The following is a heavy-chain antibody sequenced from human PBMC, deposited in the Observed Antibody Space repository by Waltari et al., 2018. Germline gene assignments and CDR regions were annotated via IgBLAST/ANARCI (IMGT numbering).Heavy chain of an antibody. J-gene: IGHJ4*02. V-gene: IGHV1-18*01. Sequence: QIQLIQSGPEVKKPGASVKVSCKSSGKTFSSYGITWVRQAPGQGLEWMGWISVDNGNTSYAQNLQDRVTMTTDTSTNTAYMELRSPTSDDTAVYYCARVGGNRYYYDGRGFVYYFDYWGQGTLVTVSS. CDR3: ARVGGNRYYYDGRGFVYYFDY. D-gene: IGHD3-22*01. CDR1: GKTFSSYG. CDR2: ISVDNGNT.